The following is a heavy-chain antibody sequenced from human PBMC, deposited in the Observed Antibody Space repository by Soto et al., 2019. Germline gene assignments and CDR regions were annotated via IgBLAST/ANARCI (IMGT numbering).Heavy chain of an antibody. CDR1: GYSFTSYW. Sequence: GESLKISCKGSGYSFTSYWIVWVCPMPGKGLEWMGIIYPGDSDIRYSPSFQGQVTISADKSISTAYLQWSSPKASDTAMYYCARLVGYCTNGVCYTVPAHFDYWGQGTLVTVSS. D-gene: IGHD2-8*01. V-gene: IGHV5-51*01. CDR2: IYPGDSDI. J-gene: IGHJ4*02. CDR3: ARLVGYCTNGVCYTVPAHFDY.